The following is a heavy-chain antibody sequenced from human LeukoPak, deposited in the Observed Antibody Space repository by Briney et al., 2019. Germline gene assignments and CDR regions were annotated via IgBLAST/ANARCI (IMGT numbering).Heavy chain of an antibody. CDR3: AREREDSYYFDY. J-gene: IGHJ4*02. V-gene: IGHV1-2*02. Sequence: GASVKVSCKASGYTFTGYYMHWVRQAPGQGLEWMGWINPNSGGTDYAQKFQGRVTMTRDTSISTAYMELSRLRSDDTALYYCAREREDSYYFDYWGQGTLVTVSS. CDR1: GYTFTGYY. D-gene: IGHD5-18*01. CDR2: INPNSGGT.